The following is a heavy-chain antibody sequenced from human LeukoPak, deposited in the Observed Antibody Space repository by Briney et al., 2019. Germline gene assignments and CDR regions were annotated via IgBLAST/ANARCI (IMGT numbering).Heavy chain of an antibody. J-gene: IGHJ4*02. D-gene: IGHD1-26*01. CDR3: ARQSGSPFGPIDY. CDR1: GGSISSGGYY. CDR2: IYYSGST. Sequence: PSETLSLTCTVSGGSISSGGYYWSWIRQHPGKGLEWIGYIYYSGSTYYNPSLESRVTISVDTSKNQFSLKLSSVTAADTAVYYCARQSGSPFGPIDYWGQGTLVTVSS. V-gene: IGHV4-39*01.